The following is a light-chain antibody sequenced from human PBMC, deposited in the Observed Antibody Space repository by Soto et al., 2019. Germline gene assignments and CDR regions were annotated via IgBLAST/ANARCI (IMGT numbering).Light chain of an antibody. V-gene: IGKV1-6*01. J-gene: IGKJ1*01. Sequence: AIQMTQSPSSLSASVGDRVTITCRASLGIRDDLGWYQQKPGTAPKLLIYSASSLQSGVPSRFSGSGSGTDFTLTISSLQPEDFATYYCLQDYNYPRTFGQGTKVEIK. CDR3: LQDYNYPRT. CDR1: LGIRDD. CDR2: SAS.